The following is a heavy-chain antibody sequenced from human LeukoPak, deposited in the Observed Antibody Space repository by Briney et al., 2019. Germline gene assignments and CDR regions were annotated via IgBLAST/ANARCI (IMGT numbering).Heavy chain of an antibody. V-gene: IGHV1-46*01. Sequence: ASVKVSCKASGYTFTSYYMHWVRQAPGQGLEWMGIINPTGGSTSYAQKFQGRVTMTRDMSTSTVYMELSSLRSEDTAVYYCARGQTSYYDFWSGYWGRSYYYYYMDVWGKGTTVTVSS. D-gene: IGHD3-3*01. CDR2: INPTGGST. CDR3: ARGQTSYYDFWSGYWGRSYYYYYMDV. J-gene: IGHJ6*03. CDR1: GYTFTSYY.